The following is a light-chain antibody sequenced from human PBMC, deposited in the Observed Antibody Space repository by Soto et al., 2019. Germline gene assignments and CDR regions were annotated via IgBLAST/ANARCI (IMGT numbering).Light chain of an antibody. V-gene: IGLV2-8*01. J-gene: IGLJ1*01. CDR3: SSYAGSNNYV. CDR1: SSDVGGYHY. Sequence: QSALTQPPSASGSPGQSVTISCTGTSSDVGGYHYVSWYQQHPGKAPKLMIYEVSKRPSGVPDRFSGSESGNTASLTVSGLQAEDDADYYCSSYAGSNNYVFGTGTKVTVL. CDR2: EVS.